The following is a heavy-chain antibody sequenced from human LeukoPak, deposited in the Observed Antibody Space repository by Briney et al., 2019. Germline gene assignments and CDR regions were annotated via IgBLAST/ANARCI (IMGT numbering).Heavy chain of an antibody. CDR2: IYTSGST. D-gene: IGHD1-26*01. CDR3: ARAQEWELLITDAFDI. Sequence: SETLSLTCTVSGGSISSYYWSWIRQPAGKGLEWIGRIYTSGSTNYNPSLKSRVTMSVDTSKNQFSLKLSSVTAADTAVYYCARAQEWELLITDAFDIWGQGTMVTVSS. J-gene: IGHJ3*02. V-gene: IGHV4-4*07. CDR1: GGSISSYY.